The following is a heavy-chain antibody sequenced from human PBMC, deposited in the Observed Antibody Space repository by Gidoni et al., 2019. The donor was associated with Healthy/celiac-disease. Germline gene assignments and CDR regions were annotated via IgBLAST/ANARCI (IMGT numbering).Heavy chain of an antibody. V-gene: IGHV4-4*02. CDR2: IYHSGRT. D-gene: IGHD4-17*01. CDR3: ARDTYDYGGIYYFDY. J-gene: IGHJ4*02. CDR1: GGSISSSNW. Sequence: QVQLQESGPGLVKPSGTLSLTCAVSGGSISSSNWWSWVRQPPGKGLEWIGEIYHSGRTNYNPSLKSRVTISVDKSKNQFSLKLSAVTAADTAVYYCARDTYDYGGIYYFDYWGQGTLVTVSS.